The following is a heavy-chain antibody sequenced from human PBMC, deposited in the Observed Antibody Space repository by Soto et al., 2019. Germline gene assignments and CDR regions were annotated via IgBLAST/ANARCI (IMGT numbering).Heavy chain of an antibody. CDR3: ARGQVVGYYFDY. CDR2: INHSGST. CDR1: GGSFSGYY. Sequence: SETLSLTCAVYGGSFSGYYWSWIRQPPGKGLEWIGEINHSGSTNYNPSLKSRVTISVDTSKNQFSLKLSSVTAADTAVYYCARGQVVGYYFDYWGQGTLVTVPQ. D-gene: IGHD2-15*01. J-gene: IGHJ4*02. V-gene: IGHV4-34*01.